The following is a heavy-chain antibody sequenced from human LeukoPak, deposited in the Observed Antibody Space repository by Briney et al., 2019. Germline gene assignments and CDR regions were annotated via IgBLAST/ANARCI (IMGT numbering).Heavy chain of an antibody. CDR1: GFTFSNYA. J-gene: IGHJ6*03. V-gene: IGHV3-23*01. Sequence: GGSLTLSCAASGFTFSNYAMSWVRQTPGKGLEWVSTISGSGVSTYYADSVKGQFTISRDNSKNTLYPQMNSLRAEDTAVYYCARDGYSSSWYRGLNYYYYYYMDVWGKGTTVTISS. CDR3: ARDGYSSSWYRGLNYYYYYYMDV. D-gene: IGHD6-13*01. CDR2: ISGSGVST.